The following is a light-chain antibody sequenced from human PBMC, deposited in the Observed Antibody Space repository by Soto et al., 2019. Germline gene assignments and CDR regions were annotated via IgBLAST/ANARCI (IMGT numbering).Light chain of an antibody. V-gene: IGLV1-51*01. CDR2: DNN. Sequence: QSVLTQPPSVSAAPRPKVTISCSGSSSNIGKYDVSWYQQLPGTAPKLLIYDNNKRPSGITDRFSGSKSGTSATLGITGLQTGDEADYYCGAWDDSLSGVVFGGGTQLTVL. CDR1: SSNIGKYD. CDR3: GAWDDSLSGVV. J-gene: IGLJ2*01.